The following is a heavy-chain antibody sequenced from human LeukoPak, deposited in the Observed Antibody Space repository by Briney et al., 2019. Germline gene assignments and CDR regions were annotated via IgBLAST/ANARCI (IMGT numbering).Heavy chain of an antibody. J-gene: IGHJ3*02. CDR1: GYTFINYG. D-gene: IGHD3-9*01. CDR2: ISVYNGNT. Sequence: ASVKVSCKASGYTFINYGISWVRQAPGQGLEWMGWISVYNGNTNYAQKLQGRVTMTADTSTSTVYMELSSLRSENTAVYYCARDSTIRYFDWLLYTPTETDAFDIWGQGTMVTVSS. CDR3: ARDSTIRYFDWLLYTPTETDAFDI. V-gene: IGHV1-18*01.